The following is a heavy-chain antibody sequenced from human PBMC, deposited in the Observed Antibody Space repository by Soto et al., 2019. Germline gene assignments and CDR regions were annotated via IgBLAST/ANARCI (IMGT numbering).Heavy chain of an antibody. V-gene: IGHV4-31*03. Sequence: QVQLQESGPGLVKPSQTLSLTCTVSVASISSGRSYWSWIRQHPGKGLEWIGYMFYSGSTYYHPSLKSRVNTSADTSKNQFSLRLTSVTPADTAMYYCARDNGYGHFHSWGQGTLVTVSS. CDR1: VASISSGRSY. CDR3: ARDNGYGHFHS. CDR2: MFYSGST. J-gene: IGHJ4*02. D-gene: IGHD5-12*01.